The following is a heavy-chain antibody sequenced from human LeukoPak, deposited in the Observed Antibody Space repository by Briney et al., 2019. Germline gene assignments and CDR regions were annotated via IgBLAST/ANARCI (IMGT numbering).Heavy chain of an antibody. D-gene: IGHD6-13*01. CDR1: GYTFTSYG. J-gene: IGHJ6*03. Sequence: ASVKVSCKASGYTFTSYGISWVRQAPGQGLEWMGWISVYNGNTKYAQKLQGRVTMTTDTSTSTAYMELRSLRSDDTAVYYCARFRYSSSWYERDYYYYYMDVWGKGTTVTISS. V-gene: IGHV1-18*01. CDR3: ARFRYSSSWYERDYYYYYMDV. CDR2: ISVYNGNT.